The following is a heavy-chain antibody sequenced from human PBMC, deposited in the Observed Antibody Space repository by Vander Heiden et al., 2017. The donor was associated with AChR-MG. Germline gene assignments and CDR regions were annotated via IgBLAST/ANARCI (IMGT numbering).Heavy chain of an antibody. Sequence: EVQLVASGGGLVKPGGSLSLSCASSGFTFSRYSMNWVRQAPGKGLEGGSAISSSSSNIYYAESVKGRFTISRDNAKNSLYLKMNSLRAEDTAVYYCASWPLLVDDASDMDVWGQGTTVTVSS. CDR1: GFTFSRYS. D-gene: IGHD6-13*01. V-gene: IGHV3-21*01. CDR3: ASWPLLVDDASDMDV. CDR2: ISSSSSNI. J-gene: IGHJ6*02.